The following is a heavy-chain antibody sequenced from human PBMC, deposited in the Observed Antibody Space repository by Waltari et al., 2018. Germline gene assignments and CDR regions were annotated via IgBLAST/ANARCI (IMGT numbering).Heavy chain of an antibody. Sequence: QVQLVQSGAEVKKPGASVKVSCKASGYTFTGYYIHWVRQAPGQGLEWMGWINPNRGGTNYAQKFQGRVTMTRDTSISTAYMELSRLRSDDTAVYYCAKGLQWMYYWNVGYWGQGTLVTVSS. CDR1: GYTFTGYY. D-gene: IGHD1-20*01. CDR2: INPNRGGT. CDR3: AKGLQWMYYWNVGY. V-gene: IGHV1-2*02. J-gene: IGHJ4*02.